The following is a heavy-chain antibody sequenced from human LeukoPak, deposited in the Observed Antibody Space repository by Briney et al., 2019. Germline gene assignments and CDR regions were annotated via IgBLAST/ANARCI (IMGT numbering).Heavy chain of an antibody. CDR3: AKDRDHLAAAGSIDY. Sequence: GGSLRLSCAASGFTFSSYSMNWVRQAPGKGLEWVSYISSSSSTIYYADSVKGRFTISRDNAKNSLYLQMNSLRAEDTALYYCAKDRDHLAAAGSIDYWGQGTLVTVSS. CDR2: ISSSSSTI. V-gene: IGHV3-48*04. J-gene: IGHJ4*02. D-gene: IGHD6-13*01. CDR1: GFTFSSYS.